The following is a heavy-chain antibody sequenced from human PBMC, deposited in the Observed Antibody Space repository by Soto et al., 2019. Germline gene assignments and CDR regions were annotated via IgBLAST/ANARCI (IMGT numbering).Heavy chain of an antibody. J-gene: IGHJ4*02. V-gene: IGHV3-48*02. CDR1: GFTFGVYS. CDR3: ARSMEGHFDY. D-gene: IGHD1-1*01. Sequence: EVQLVESGGDLVQRGGSLRLSCVASGFTFGVYSMNWVRQAPGKGLEWFSYITSDTKTIKYADSVKGRFTISRDNAKNSVYLQMNSLRDEDTAVYYCARSMEGHFDYWGQGTVVTVSS. CDR2: ITSDTKTI.